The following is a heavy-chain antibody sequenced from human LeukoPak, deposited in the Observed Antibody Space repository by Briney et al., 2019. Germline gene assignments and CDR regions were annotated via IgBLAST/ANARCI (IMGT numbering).Heavy chain of an antibody. V-gene: IGHV4-34*01. CDR2: INHSGST. CDR1: GGSFSGYY. D-gene: IGHD2-21*02. CDR3: ARVVPQLAYCGGDCYSQTFHYYYYMDV. Sequence: SETLSLTCAVYGGSFSGYYWSWIRQPPGKGLEWIGEINHSGSTNYNPSLKSRVTISVDTSKNQFSLKLSSVTAADTAVYYCARVVPQLAYCGGDCYSQTFHYYYYMDVWGKGTTVTVSS. J-gene: IGHJ6*03.